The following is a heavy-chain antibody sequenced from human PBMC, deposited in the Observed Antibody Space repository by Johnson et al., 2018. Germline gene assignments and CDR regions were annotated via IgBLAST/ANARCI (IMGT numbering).Heavy chain of an antibody. CDR2: LYAGGST. CDR3: ARDLKGVGSYDNYNYYGMDV. V-gene: IGHV3-53*01. D-gene: IGHD3-10*01. J-gene: IGHJ6*02. CDR1: GFSVTGKD. Sequence: VQLVESGGGLIQPGGSLRLSCLVSGFSVTGKDMSWVRQAPGKGLEWASVLYAGGSTSYADSVNGRCTISRDNSENALFLQMNSLRAEDSAVYYCARDLKGVGSYDNYNYYGMDVWGQGTTVTVSS.